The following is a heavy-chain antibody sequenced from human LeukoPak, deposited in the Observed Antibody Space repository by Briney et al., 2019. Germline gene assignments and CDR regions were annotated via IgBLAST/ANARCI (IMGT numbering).Heavy chain of an antibody. J-gene: IGHJ4*02. Sequence: GGSLRLSCAASGFTFSSYAKSWVRQAPGKGLEWLSAISGSGGSTYYADSVKGRFTISRDNSKNTLYLQMNSLRAEDTAVYYCAKGDYCSSTSCLNDYWGQGTLVTVSS. V-gene: IGHV3-23*01. CDR3: AKGDYCSSTSCLNDY. CDR1: GFTFSSYA. D-gene: IGHD2-2*01. CDR2: ISGSGGST.